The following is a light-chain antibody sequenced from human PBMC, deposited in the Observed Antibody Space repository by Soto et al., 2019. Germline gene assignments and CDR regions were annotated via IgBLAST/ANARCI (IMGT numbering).Light chain of an antibody. Sequence: QSALAQPASVSGSPGQSITISCTGASGYVGTYSLVSWYQQHPGKAPKVVIYEGHKRPSGVPDRFSGSTSVNTASLTISGLRTDDEADYYCCLYVGATTYVFGTGNKVTVL. CDR3: CLYVGATTYV. CDR1: SGYVGTYSL. J-gene: IGLJ1*01. CDR2: EGH. V-gene: IGLV2-23*01.